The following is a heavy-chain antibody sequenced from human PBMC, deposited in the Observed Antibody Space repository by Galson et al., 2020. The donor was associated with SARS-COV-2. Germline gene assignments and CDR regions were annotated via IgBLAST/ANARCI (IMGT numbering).Heavy chain of an antibody. Sequence: ETSETLSLTCAISGDSVSSNSAAWNWIRQSPSRGLEWLGRTYYRSKWYNDYAVSVKSRITINPDTSKNQFSLQLNSVTPEDTAVYYCARDWEASQNIVIHYYYGMDVWGQGTTGTVSS. D-gene: IGHD1-26*01. J-gene: IGHJ6*01. CDR2: TYYRSKWYN. CDR3: ARDWEASQNIVIHYYYGMDV. V-gene: IGHV6-1*01. CDR1: GDSVSSNSAA.